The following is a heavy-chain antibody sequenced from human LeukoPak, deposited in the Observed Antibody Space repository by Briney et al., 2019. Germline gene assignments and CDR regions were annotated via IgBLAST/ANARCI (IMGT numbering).Heavy chain of an antibody. D-gene: IGHD6-6*01. CDR1: GYTFTGYY. Sequence: GASVKVSCKASGYTFTGYYMHWVRQAPGQGLEWMGWINPNSGGTNYAQKFQGRVTMTRDTSISTAYMELSRLRSDDTAVYYCARGPRIAARPTNWFDPWGQGTLVTVSS. V-gene: IGHV1-2*02. CDR2: INPNSGGT. J-gene: IGHJ5*02. CDR3: ARGPRIAARPTNWFDP.